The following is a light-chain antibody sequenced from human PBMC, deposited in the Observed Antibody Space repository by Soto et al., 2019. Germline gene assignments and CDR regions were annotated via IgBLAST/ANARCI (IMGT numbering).Light chain of an antibody. Sequence: EIVLTQSPGTLSLSPGERATLSCRASQSVGSSYLAWFQQKPGQAPRLLIFAASSRASGTPDRFSGSGSGPDFTLTISRLEPEDFAVYYCQQYGSSPYTFGQGTRLE. CDR1: QSVGSSY. V-gene: IGKV3-20*01. CDR3: QQYGSSPYT. CDR2: AAS. J-gene: IGKJ2*01.